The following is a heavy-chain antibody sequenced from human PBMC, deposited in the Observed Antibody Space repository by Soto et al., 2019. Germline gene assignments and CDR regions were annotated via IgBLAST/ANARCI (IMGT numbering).Heavy chain of an antibody. V-gene: IGHV2-5*02. J-gene: IGHJ4*02. CDR2: IYWDDDK. Sequence: QITLKESGPTRVKPTQTLTLTCTFSGFSLNTRPVGVGWIRQPPGKALERLALIYWDDDKRYSPSLNSRLTITKDTSKNQVVLTLTNMDHVDTAIYDCAHREGFNGNWNGGYFDYWGQGALVTVSS. CDR3: AHREGFNGNWNGGYFDY. CDR1: GFSLNTRPVG. D-gene: IGHD1-1*01.